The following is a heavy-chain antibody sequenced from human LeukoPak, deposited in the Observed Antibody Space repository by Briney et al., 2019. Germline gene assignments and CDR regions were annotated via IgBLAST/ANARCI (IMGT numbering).Heavy chain of an antibody. J-gene: IGHJ4*02. V-gene: IGHV3-43*02. CDR3: AKGHSSSWYPLEDY. CDR1: GXTFGAYA. Sequence: GGSLRLSCAGSGXTFGAYAMHWVRQAPGKGLEWVSLISGNGDNTYYADSVKGRFTISRDNSKNSLYLQMNSLRTEDTALYYCAKGHSSSWYPLEDYWGQGTLVTVSS. D-gene: IGHD6-13*01. CDR2: ISGNGDNT.